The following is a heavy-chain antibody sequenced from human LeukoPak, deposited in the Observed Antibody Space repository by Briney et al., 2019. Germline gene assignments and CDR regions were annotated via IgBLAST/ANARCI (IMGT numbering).Heavy chain of an antibody. Sequence: GGSLRLSCAASGFTFSNYAMSWVRQAPGKGLEWVSATSGSGVSTYYADSVKGRFTISKDNAKNSLFLQMTSLRAEDTAVYYCAAGEKTVAGTIPYYFDYWGQGTLVTVSS. CDR3: AAGEKTVAGTIPYYFDY. D-gene: IGHD6-19*01. CDR2: TSGSGVST. CDR1: GFTFSNYA. V-gene: IGHV3-23*01. J-gene: IGHJ4*02.